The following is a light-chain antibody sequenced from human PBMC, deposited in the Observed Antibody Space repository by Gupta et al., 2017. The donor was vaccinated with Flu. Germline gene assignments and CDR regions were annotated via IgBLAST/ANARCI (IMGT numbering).Light chain of an antibody. CDR1: TLPKKY. CDR3: YCYSTDSSDNHRGV. V-gene: IGLV3-10*01. Sequence: SYELAQSPSASLSPGQTAMITCSGETLPKKYAYWYQQKSGQAPVLVIYEDSKRPSGIPERFSGSSSGTMATLTISGAQVEDEADYYCYCYSTDSSDNHRGVFGGGTKLTVL. J-gene: IGLJ3*02. CDR2: EDS.